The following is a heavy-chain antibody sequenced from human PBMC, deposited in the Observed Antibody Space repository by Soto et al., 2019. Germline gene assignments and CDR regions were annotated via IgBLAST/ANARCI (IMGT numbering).Heavy chain of an antibody. D-gene: IGHD2-2*01. CDR3: AAGTGRTDFDY. CDR2: IISKTHGVAT. CDR1: GFAFNNAW. J-gene: IGHJ4*02. Sequence: EVQLVESGGGLVKPGGSLRLSCAASGFAFNNAWMNWVRQAPGKGLEWVGRIISKTHGVATDYTAPVKDRLIISRDDSRNTLYLQINSLKTEDTAVYYCAAGTGRTDFDYWGQGTLVTVSS. V-gene: IGHV3-15*01.